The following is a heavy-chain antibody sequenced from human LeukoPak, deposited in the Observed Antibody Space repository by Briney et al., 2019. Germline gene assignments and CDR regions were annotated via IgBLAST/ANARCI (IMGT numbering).Heavy chain of an antibody. Sequence: ASVKVSCKASGYTSTSYGISWVRQAPGQGLEWMGWISAYNGNTNYAQKLQGRVTMTTDTSTSTAYMELRSLRSDDTAVYYCARDRRLLRFLEWSYGMDVWGQGTTVTVSS. V-gene: IGHV1-18*01. CDR3: ARDRRLLRFLEWSYGMDV. CDR2: ISAYNGNT. J-gene: IGHJ6*02. D-gene: IGHD3-3*01. CDR1: GYTSTSYG.